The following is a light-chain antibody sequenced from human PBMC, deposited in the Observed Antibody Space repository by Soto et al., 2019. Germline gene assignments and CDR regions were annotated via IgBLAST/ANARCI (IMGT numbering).Light chain of an antibody. CDR2: DNN. CDR1: SSNIGNNY. Sequence: QSVLTQPPSVSAAPGQKVTISCSGSSSNIGNNYVSWYQQFPGTAPKLLIYDNNKRPSGIPDRFSGSKSGTSATLGITGLQTGDEADYYCGPWDSSLSVVVFGGGTKVTVL. V-gene: IGLV1-51*01. J-gene: IGLJ2*01. CDR3: GPWDSSLSVVV.